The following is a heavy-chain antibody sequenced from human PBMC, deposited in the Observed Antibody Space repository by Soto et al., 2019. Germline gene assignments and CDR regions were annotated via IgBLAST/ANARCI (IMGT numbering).Heavy chain of an antibody. CDR2: IYYTGNT. D-gene: IGHD1-1*01. Sequence: QVQLLESGPGLVKASQTLSLTCTVSGGSISSGGTGSYWTWIRQLPGKGLEWIGYIYYTGNTYYNPSFKSRPTISIDTSENQFSLKLTSVTAADTAVYFCASGHDAYKVRYWGQGTLVTVSS. CDR3: ASGHDAYKVRY. J-gene: IGHJ4*02. V-gene: IGHV4-31*03. CDR1: GGSISSGGTGSY.